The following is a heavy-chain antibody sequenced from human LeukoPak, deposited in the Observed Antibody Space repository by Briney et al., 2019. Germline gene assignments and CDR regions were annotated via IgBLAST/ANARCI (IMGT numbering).Heavy chain of an antibody. J-gene: IGHJ3*01. V-gene: IGHV3-74*01. CDR2: INSDGSST. CDR1: GFTFSSYW. D-gene: IGHD6-19*01. Sequence: PGGSLRLSCAASGFTFSSYWMHWVRQAPGKGLVWVSRINSDGSSTSYADSVKGRFTVSRDNSKNTLYLQMNSLTDDDTAVYYCARNRLQWLANGGLDFWGQGTMVTVSS. CDR3: ARNRLQWLANGGLDF.